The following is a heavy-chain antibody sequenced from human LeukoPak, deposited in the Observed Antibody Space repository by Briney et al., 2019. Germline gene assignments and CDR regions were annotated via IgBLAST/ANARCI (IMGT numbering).Heavy chain of an antibody. CDR2: ISYDGSNK. D-gene: IGHD5-24*01. CDR3: ARGAARMVEMATIISFEY. V-gene: IGHV3-30*04. J-gene: IGHJ4*02. CDR1: GSTFSSYA. Sequence: PGGSLRLSCAASGSTFSSYAMHWVRQAPGKGLEWVAVISYDGSNKKYADSVKGRFTISRDNSQKTLYLQMNSLRAEDTAVYYCARGAARMVEMATIISFEYWGQGTLVTVSS.